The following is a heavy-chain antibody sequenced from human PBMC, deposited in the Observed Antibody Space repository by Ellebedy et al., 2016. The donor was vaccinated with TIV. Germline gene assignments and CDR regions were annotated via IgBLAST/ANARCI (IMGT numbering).Heavy chain of an antibody. CDR3: TRDLTNIVSGDY. J-gene: IGHJ4*02. CDR2: INPNSGGT. CDR1: GYTFTDYY. V-gene: IGHV1-2*02. D-gene: IGHD5/OR15-5a*01. Sequence: AASVKVSCKTSGYTFTDYYIHWVRQAPGQGLEWMAWINPNSGGTNYAQKFQGRVTVTRDTSTSTAFLELSRLRSDDTAAYYCTRDLTNIVSGDYWGQGTLVTVSS.